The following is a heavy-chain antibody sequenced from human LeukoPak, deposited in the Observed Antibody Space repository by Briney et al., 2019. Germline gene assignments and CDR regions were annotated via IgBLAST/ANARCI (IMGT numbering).Heavy chain of an antibody. CDR3: VTGHYDSRMYFDL. J-gene: IGHJ2*01. CDR1: GLTFSTYW. CDR2: IKFDGSLA. V-gene: IGHV3-74*01. D-gene: IGHD3-22*01. Sequence: GGSLRLSCTASGLTFSTYWVHWVRQGPGKGLVWVSQIKFDGSLASYADSVKGRFTISRDNAKNTVYLQMNSLGTEDTAVYYCVTGHYDSRMYFDLWGRGALVTVSS.